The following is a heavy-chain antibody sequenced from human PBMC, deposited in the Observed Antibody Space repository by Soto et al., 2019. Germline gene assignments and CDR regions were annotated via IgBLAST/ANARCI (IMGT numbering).Heavy chain of an antibody. Sequence: QVQLQESGPGLVKPSETLSLTCSVSGGSINSYYWSWLRQSPGRGLDWIGYIHYTGRTNYSPSLKSRVITSIDTCKSQCSLKLNTVTAADTAIYYRSRRHCYGSICYPSYFDRWGRGTLVTVSS. CDR2: IHYTGRT. D-gene: IGHD2-8*02. CDR1: GGSINSYY. CDR3: SRRHCYGSICYPSYFDR. J-gene: IGHJ2*01. V-gene: IGHV4-59*08.